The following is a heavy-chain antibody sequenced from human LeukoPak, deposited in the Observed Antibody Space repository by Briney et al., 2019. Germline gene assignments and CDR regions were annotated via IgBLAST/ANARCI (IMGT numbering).Heavy chain of an antibody. CDR3: TTVGPRYCGGGCYYY. V-gene: IGHV3-15*01. CDR1: GFTFSNVW. J-gene: IGHJ4*02. CDR2: IKSKTDGGTT. Sequence: GGSLRLSCAASGFTFSNVWMIWVRQAPGKGLEWVGRIKSKTDGGTTDYAAPVKGRFTISSDDSKNTLYLQMNSLKTDDTAAYYCTTVGPRYCGGGCYYYRGQATLVTVSS. D-gene: IGHD2-21*02.